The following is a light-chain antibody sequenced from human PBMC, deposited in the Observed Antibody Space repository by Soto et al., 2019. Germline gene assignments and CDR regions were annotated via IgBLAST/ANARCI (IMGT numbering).Light chain of an antibody. V-gene: IGKV1-5*01. J-gene: IGKJ1*01. Sequence: DLQMTQSPSTLSASVGDRVTITCRASQDVNVWLAWYQQKPGKAPKLLIHDASRLESGVPSRFSGSGSGTEFTLTISSLQPDDFATYYCQQYNSHSGTFGQGTEVEIK. CDR1: QDVNVW. CDR2: DAS. CDR3: QQYNSHSGT.